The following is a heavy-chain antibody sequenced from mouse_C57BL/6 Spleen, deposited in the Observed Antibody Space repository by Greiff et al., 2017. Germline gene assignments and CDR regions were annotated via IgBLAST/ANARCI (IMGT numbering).Heavy chain of an antibody. CDR3: ARGNYGSSSWYFDV. V-gene: IGHV1-22*01. Sequence: EVQGVESGPELVKPGASVKMSCKASGYTFTDYNMHWVKQSHGKSLEWIGYINPNNGGTSYNQKFKGKATLTVNKSSSTAYMELRSLTSEDSAVYYCARGNYGSSSWYFDVWGTGTTVTVSS. J-gene: IGHJ1*03. CDR1: GYTFTDYN. CDR2: INPNNGGT. D-gene: IGHD1-1*01.